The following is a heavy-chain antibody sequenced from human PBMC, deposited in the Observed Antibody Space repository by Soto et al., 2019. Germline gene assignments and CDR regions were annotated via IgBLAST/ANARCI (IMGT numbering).Heavy chain of an antibody. CDR2: TSSSSSTI. Sequence: PGGSLRLSCAASGFTFSSYSMNWVRQAPGKGLEWVSYTSSSSSTIYYADSVKGRFTISRDNAKNSLYLQMNSLRAEDTAVYYCASLFGVVIGPFYYYMDVWGKGTTLTVSS. D-gene: IGHD3-3*01. CDR1: GFTFSSYS. J-gene: IGHJ6*03. CDR3: ASLFGVVIGPFYYYMDV. V-gene: IGHV3-48*01.